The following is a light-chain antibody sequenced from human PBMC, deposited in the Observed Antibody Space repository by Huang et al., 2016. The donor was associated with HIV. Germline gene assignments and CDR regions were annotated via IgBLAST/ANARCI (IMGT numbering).Light chain of an antibody. CDR3: QQYHGVPWT. Sequence: DIQMTQSPSSLSASVGDRVDITCRASQGISNSLAWYQQKPGKAPKRLLYAASNLEGGVTSRFSGSGSGAVYTLTISSLQPEDVAVYHCQQYHGVPWTFGQGTKVEVK. V-gene: IGKV1-NL1*01. J-gene: IGKJ1*01. CDR2: AAS. CDR1: QGISNS.